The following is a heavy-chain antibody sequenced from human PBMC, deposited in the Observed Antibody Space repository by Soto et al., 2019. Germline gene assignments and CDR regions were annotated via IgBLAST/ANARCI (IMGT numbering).Heavy chain of an antibody. Sequence: EVQLVESGGGLVQPGGSLRLSCAASGFTFSPYWMSWVRQAPGKGLEWVAIIKDDGGDELYLEAVRGRFTISRDNAKKSLYLAMDILRVEDTAVYYCAGGSGWISDTWGQGTLVTVSS. J-gene: IGHJ5*02. CDR2: IKDDGGDE. V-gene: IGHV3-7*05. CDR3: AGGSGWISDT. D-gene: IGHD6-19*01. CDR1: GFTFSPYW.